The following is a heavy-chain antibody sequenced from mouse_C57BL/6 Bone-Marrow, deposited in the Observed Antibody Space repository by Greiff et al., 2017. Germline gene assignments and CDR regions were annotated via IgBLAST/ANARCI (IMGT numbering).Heavy chain of an antibody. CDR2: IYPGSGST. CDR1: GYTFTSYG. V-gene: IGHV1-81*01. D-gene: IGHD2-3*01. J-gene: IGHJ3*01. Sequence: VQLQQSGAELARPGASVKLSCKASGYTFTSYGISWVKQRTGQGLEWIGEIYPGSGSTNYNEKFKSKATLTVDTSSSTAYMQLSSLTSEDSAVYYCARDGYYAWFAYWGQGTLVTVSA. CDR3: ARDGYYAWFAY.